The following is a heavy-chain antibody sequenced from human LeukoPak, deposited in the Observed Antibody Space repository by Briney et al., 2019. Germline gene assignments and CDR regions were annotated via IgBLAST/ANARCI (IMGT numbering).Heavy chain of an antibody. CDR2: VNSSGGGT. Sequence: GASVKISCKASGYTFSNFYMHWVRQAPGQGFEWMGVVNSSGGGTSYAQTFQARLTMTRDMSTTTVYMELSSLRSEDTAVYYCVRTLGAVLDSRYWFDPWGQGTLVTVSS. D-gene: IGHD3-16*01. V-gene: IGHV1-46*01. J-gene: IGHJ5*02. CDR3: VRTLGAVLDSRYWFDP. CDR1: GYTFSNFY.